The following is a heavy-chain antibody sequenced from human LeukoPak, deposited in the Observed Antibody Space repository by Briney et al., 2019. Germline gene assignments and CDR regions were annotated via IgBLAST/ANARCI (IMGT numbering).Heavy chain of an antibody. J-gene: IGHJ4*02. V-gene: IGHV3-23*01. Sequence: PGGSLRLSCAASGFTFSSYAMHWVRQAPGKGLEWVSAISGSGVNTDHADSVKGRFTISRDNSKNTLYLQMNSLRVEDTAVYYCAKSFGPVIAAAGTGADWGQGTLVTVSS. CDR1: GFTFSSYA. CDR2: ISGSGVNT. CDR3: AKSFGPVIAAAGTGAD. D-gene: IGHD6-13*01.